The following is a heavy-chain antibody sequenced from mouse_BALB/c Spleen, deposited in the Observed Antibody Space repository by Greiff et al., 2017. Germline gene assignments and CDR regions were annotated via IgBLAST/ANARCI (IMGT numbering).Heavy chain of an antibody. CDR3: ARAGYDYDGPHYFDY. CDR2: IRNKANGYTT. V-gene: IGHV7-3*02. D-gene: IGHD2-4*01. J-gene: IGHJ2*01. CDR1: GFTFTAYY. Sequence: EVQGVESGGGLVQPGGSLRLSCATSGFTFTAYYMSWVRQPPGKALEWLGFIRNKANGYTTEYSASVKGRFTISRDNSQSILYLQMNTLRAEDSATYYWARAGYDYDGPHYFDYGGQGTTLTVSS.